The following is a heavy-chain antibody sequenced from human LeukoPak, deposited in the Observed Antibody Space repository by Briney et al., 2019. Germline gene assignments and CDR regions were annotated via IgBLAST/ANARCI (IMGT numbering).Heavy chain of an antibody. Sequence: GGSLRLSCTASAFTLGDWYMSWIRQAPGKGLEWISYISNIGTTTYYAESVKGRFTISRDNANNMVYLEMNSLRVEGTAVYYCTRDSGADRRYFDLWGRGTLVTVSS. J-gene: IGHJ2*01. CDR2: ISNIGTTT. V-gene: IGHV3-11*04. CDR3: TRDSGADRRYFDL. CDR1: AFTLGDWY. D-gene: IGHD7-27*01.